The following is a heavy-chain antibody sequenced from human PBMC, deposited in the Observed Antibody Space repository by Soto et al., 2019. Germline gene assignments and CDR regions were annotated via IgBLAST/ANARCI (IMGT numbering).Heavy chain of an antibody. CDR1: GFTFSSYA. V-gene: IGHV3-23*01. J-gene: IGHJ5*02. CDR2: ISASGDSI. CDR3: AKLPEIGIFGRVERVWFDP. Sequence: GGSLRLSCAASGFTFSSYAMSWVRQAPGKGLDWVSAISASGDSIYFAHSVRGRFTISRDNSENTVYLQMNSLRAEDTAVYYCAKLPEIGIFGRVERVWFDPWGQGILVTVSS. D-gene: IGHD1-1*01.